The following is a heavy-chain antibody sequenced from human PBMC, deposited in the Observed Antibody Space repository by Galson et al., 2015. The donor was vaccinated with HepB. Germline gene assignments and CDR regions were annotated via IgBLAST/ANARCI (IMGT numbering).Heavy chain of an antibody. V-gene: IGHV3-30*18. Sequence: SLRLSCAASGFTFSIYGLHWVRQAPGKGPEWVALISYDANKNYYAASVKGRFTISRDNSKNTLYLQMNSLRADDTAVYYCAKASWGGWKYNHNGMDIWGQGTTVIVSS. CDR2: ISYDANKN. CDR1: GFTFSIYG. J-gene: IGHJ6*02. D-gene: IGHD6-19*01. CDR3: AKASWGGWKYNHNGMDI.